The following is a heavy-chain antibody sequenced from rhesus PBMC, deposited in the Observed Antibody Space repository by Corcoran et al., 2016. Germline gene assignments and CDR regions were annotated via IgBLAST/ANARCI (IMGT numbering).Heavy chain of an antibody. Sequence: QVQLQESGPGLVKPSETLSLTCAVSGYSISSTYWRWIRQPPGKGLEWIGYIYGSSGSTTDNPSLKSRVTISTDTSKNQFSLKRSSVTAADTAVYYCARDGSSGWLFDYWGQGVLVTVSS. CDR3: ARDGSSGWLFDY. J-gene: IGHJ4*01. CDR1: GYSISSTY. V-gene: IGHV4-147*01. D-gene: IGHD6-31*01. CDR2: IYGSSGST.